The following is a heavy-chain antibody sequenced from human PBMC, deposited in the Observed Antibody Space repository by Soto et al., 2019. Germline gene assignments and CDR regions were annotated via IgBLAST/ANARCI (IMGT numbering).Heavy chain of an antibody. J-gene: IGHJ5*02. Sequence: PSETLSLTCTVYGGSISSGDYYWSWIRQPPGKGLEWIGYIYYSGSTYYNPSLKSRVTISVDTSKNQFSLKLSSVTAADTAVYYCARERPDGSRLDPWGQGTLVPSPQ. CDR3: ARERPDGSRLDP. D-gene: IGHD6-13*01. V-gene: IGHV4-30-4*01. CDR2: IYYSGST. CDR1: GGSISSGDYY.